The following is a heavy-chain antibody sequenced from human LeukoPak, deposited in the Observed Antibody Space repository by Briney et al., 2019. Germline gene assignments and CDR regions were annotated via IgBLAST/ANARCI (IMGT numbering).Heavy chain of an antibody. V-gene: IGHV4-38-2*02. D-gene: IGHD3-3*01. CDR3: ARDFRGGYDFWSGYYTPYYFDY. CDR2: IYHSGNT. J-gene: IGHJ4*02. CDR1: GYSISTSYY. Sequence: SETLSLTCTVSGYSISTSYYWGWIRQPPGKGLEWIGSIYHSGNTYYNPSLKSRVTISVDTSKNQFSLKLSSVTAADTAVYYCARDFRGGYDFWSGYYTPYYFDYWGQGTLVTVSP.